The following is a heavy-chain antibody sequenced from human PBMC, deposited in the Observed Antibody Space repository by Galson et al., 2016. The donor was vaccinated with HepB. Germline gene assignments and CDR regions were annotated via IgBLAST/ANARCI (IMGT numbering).Heavy chain of an antibody. CDR2: ISGSGYNT. V-gene: IGHV3-23*01. CDR1: GFTFSSYA. CDR3: AKSRPGYSSGWYTLPIDAFDI. Sequence: SLRLSCAASGFTFSSYAMSWVRQAPGKGLEWVSTISGSGYNTYYADSVKGRFTISRDNSKNTLYLQMNSLRAEDTAVYYCAKSRPGYSSGWYTLPIDAFDIWGQGTMVTVSS. D-gene: IGHD6-19*01. J-gene: IGHJ3*02.